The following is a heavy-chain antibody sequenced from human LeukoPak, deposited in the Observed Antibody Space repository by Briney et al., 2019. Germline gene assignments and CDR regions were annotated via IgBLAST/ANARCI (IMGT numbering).Heavy chain of an antibody. CDR3: ARSYGDYRDYYYYGMDV. CDR2: IYPGDSDT. J-gene: IGHJ6*02. CDR1: GYSFTSYW. V-gene: IGHV5-51*01. D-gene: IGHD4-17*01. Sequence: GESLKISCKGSGYSFTSYWIDWVRQMPGKGLEWMGIIYPGDSDTRYSPSFQGQVTISADKSISTAYLQWSSLKASDTAMYYCARSYGDYRDYYYYGMDVWGQGTTVTVSS.